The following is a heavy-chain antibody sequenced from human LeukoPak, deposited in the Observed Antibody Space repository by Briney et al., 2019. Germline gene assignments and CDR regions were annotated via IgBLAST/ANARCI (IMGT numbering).Heavy chain of an antibody. V-gene: IGHV4-4*02. CDR1: GGSISSSNW. J-gene: IGHJ3*02. Sequence: SGTLSLTCAVSGGSISSSNWWSWVRQPPGKGLEWIGYIYYSGSTYYNPSLKSRVTISVDTSKNQFSLKLSSVTAADTAVYYCARVEAAAGGDAFDIWGQGTMVTVSS. CDR3: ARVEAAAGGDAFDI. CDR2: IYYSGST. D-gene: IGHD6-13*01.